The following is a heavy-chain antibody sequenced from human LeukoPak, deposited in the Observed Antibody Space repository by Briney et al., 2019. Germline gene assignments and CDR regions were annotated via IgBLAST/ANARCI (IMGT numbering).Heavy chain of an antibody. Sequence: SETLSLTCTVSGGSISSYYWGWIRQPPGKGLEWIGSIYYSGSTYYNPSLKSRVTISVDTSKNQFSLKLSSVTAADTAVYYCARHSCSSTSCPFDYWGQGTLVTVSS. CDR1: GGSISSYY. D-gene: IGHD2-2*01. V-gene: IGHV4-39*01. J-gene: IGHJ4*02. CDR2: IYYSGST. CDR3: ARHSCSSTSCPFDY.